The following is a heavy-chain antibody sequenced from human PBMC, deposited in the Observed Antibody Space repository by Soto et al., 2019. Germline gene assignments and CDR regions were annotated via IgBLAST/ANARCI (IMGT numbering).Heavy chain of an antibody. CDR2: ISAYNGNT. CDR1: GYTFTSYG. D-gene: IGHD3-10*01. V-gene: IGHV1-18*01. Sequence: ASVKVSCKASGYTFTSYGISWVRQAPGQGLEWMGWISAYNGNTNYAQKLQGRVTMTTDTSTSTAYMELRSLRSDDTAVYYCARGVDRLLWFGELSPGPFVYWGQGTLVTVSS. J-gene: IGHJ4*02. CDR3: ARGVDRLLWFGELSPGPFVY.